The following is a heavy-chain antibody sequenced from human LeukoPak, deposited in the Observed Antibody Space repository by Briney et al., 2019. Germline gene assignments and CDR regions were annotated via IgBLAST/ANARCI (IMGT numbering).Heavy chain of an antibody. J-gene: IGHJ4*01. CDR1: GFTFSSYG. CDR3: ATGGAQYYDY. D-gene: IGHD3-16*01. V-gene: IGHV3-33*03. CDR2: IWYDGSNK. Sequence: GGSLRLSCAASGFTFSSYGMHWVRQAPGKGLEWVAVIWYDGSNKYYADSVKGRFTISRDNAKNTVVLQMNSLSAEDTAVYYCATGGAQYYDYWGQGTVVTVSS.